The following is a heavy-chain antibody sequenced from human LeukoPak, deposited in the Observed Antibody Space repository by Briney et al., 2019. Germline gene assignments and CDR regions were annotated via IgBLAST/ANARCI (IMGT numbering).Heavy chain of an antibody. CDR3: ARSYYYGIYYFDY. J-gene: IGHJ4*02. CDR1: GFTFRSYE. V-gene: IGHV3-48*03. Sequence: GGSLRLSCAASGFTFRSYEMNWVRQAPGKGVEWVSYISSSGRTIYYADSVKGRFTISRDKEKNSLYIQMNSLRAEDTAVYYCARSYYYGIYYFDYWGQGTLVTVSS. D-gene: IGHD3-10*01. CDR2: ISSSGRTI.